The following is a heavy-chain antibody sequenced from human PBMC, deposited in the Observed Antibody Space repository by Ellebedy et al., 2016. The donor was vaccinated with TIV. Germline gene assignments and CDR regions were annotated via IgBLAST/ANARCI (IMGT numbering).Heavy chain of an antibody. D-gene: IGHD3-9*01. CDR3: AKPRPLTLY. CDR1: GFTVSTNY. CDR2: IYSGADGGDT. J-gene: IGHJ4*02. Sequence: GESLKISCAASGFTVSTNYMNWVRQAPGEGLEWVSVIYSGADGGDTYYADSVKGRFTISRDNAKNTLYLQMNSLTAEDTAVYYCAKPRPLTLYWGQGTLVTVAS. V-gene: IGHV3-53*01.